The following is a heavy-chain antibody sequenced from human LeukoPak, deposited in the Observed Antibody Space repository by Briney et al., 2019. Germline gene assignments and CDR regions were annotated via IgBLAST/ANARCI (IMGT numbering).Heavy chain of an antibody. CDR1: GGTFSSYA. J-gene: IGHJ4*02. V-gene: IGHV1-69*06. CDR3: ARDNDPSKDYYDSSGYYRTEL. Sequence: GASVKVSCKASGGTFSSYAISWVRQAPGQGLEWMGGIIPIFGTANYAQKFQGRVTITADKSTSTAYMELSSLRSEDTAVYYCARDNDPSKDYYDSSGYYRTELWGQGTLVTVSS. CDR2: IIPIFGTA. D-gene: IGHD3-22*01.